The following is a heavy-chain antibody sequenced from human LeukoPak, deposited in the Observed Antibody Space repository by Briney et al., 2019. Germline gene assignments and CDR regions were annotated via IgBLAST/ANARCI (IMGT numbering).Heavy chain of an antibody. CDR1: GFTFSSYA. CDR3: AKPATDYYDSSGYYFDY. Sequence: GRSLRLSCAASGFTFSSYAMSWVRQAPGKGLEWVSAISGSGGSTYYADSVKGRFTISRDNSKNTLYLQMNSLRAEDTAVYYCAKPATDYYDSSGYYFDYWGQGTLVTVSS. CDR2: ISGSGGST. D-gene: IGHD3-22*01. J-gene: IGHJ4*02. V-gene: IGHV3-23*01.